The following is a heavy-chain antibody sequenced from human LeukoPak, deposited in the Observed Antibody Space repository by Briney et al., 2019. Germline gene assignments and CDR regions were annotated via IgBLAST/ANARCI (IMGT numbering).Heavy chain of an antibody. V-gene: IGHV3-74*03. D-gene: IGHD1-26*01. Sequence: GGSLRLSCAASGFTFSTYWMHWVRQAPGKGLVWVARIRPEGTTTAYADSVKGRFTISRDNAKNSLYLQMNSLRAEDTAVYYCASGSYYDSEGDYWGQGTLVTVSS. CDR2: IRPEGTTT. J-gene: IGHJ4*02. CDR1: GFTFSTYW. CDR3: ASGSYYDSEGDY.